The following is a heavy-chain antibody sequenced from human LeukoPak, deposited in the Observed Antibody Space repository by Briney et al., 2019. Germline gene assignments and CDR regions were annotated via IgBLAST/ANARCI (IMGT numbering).Heavy chain of an antibody. J-gene: IGHJ4*02. CDR3: ARELCSGGRCSLIFDY. D-gene: IGHD2-15*01. V-gene: IGHV3-72*01. CDR2: TRNKPNSYIT. Sequence: GGSLRLSCAASGFTFSDHYMDWVRQALGKGLEWVGRTRNKPNSYITEYAASVKGRFTISRDDSKNSLYLQMNSLKTEDTAVYYCARELCSGGRCSLIFDYWGQGTLVTVSS. CDR1: GFTFSDHY.